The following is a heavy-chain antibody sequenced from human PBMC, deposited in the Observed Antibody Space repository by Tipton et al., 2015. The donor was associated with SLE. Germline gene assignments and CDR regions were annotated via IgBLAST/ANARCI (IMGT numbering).Heavy chain of an antibody. CDR2: IDGGYNT. CDR3: ARDGPLLTGSFDF. D-gene: IGHD5-24*01. J-gene: IGHJ3*01. CDR1: GFAVRNTY. V-gene: IGHV3-66*02. Sequence: SLRLSCAASGFAVRNTYFSWVRQAPEKGLEWVSLIDGGYNTYYADSVKGRFTISTDTSKNTLYLQMYSLRPEDTAVYYCARDGPLLTGSFDFWGQGTMVTVSS.